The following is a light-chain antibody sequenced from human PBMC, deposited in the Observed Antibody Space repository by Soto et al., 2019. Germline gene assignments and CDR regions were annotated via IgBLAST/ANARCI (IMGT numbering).Light chain of an antibody. Sequence: EIVLTQSPGTLSLSPGERSTLSCRASQSVSSNYLAWYQQRPGQAPRLLIYDASSRATGIPDRFSGSGSGTDFTLTINRLEPEDSAVYYCQQYQTPPRAFGQGTKVEIK. CDR3: QQYQTPPRA. V-gene: IGKV3-20*01. CDR2: DAS. CDR1: QSVSSNY. J-gene: IGKJ1*01.